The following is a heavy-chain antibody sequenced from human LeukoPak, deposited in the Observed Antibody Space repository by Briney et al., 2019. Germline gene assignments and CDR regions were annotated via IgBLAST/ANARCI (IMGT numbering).Heavy chain of an antibody. V-gene: IGHV3-21*01. Sequence: PGGSLRLSCAASGFTFSNYGMNWVRQAPGKGLEWVSSISTSSSYIYYADSVKGRFTVSRDNAKNSLYLQMSSLRAEDTAVYYCAREEGFDPWGQGTLVTVSS. J-gene: IGHJ5*02. CDR1: GFTFSNYG. CDR3: AREEGFDP. CDR2: ISTSSSYI.